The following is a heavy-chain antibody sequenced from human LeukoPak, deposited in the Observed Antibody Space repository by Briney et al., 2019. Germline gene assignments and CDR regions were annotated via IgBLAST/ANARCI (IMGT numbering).Heavy chain of an antibody. V-gene: IGHV1-46*01. CDR2: INPRDGST. D-gene: IGHD6-6*01. CDR1: GYTFTNYY. J-gene: IGHJ6*02. CDR3: ARDLPQYNSSSYSYYYGMDV. Sequence: ASVKVSCKASGYTFTNYYMHWVRQAPGQGLEWMGIINPRDGSTSYAQKFQGRVTMTRDTPTSTVYMELSSLRSEDTAISYCARDLPQYNSSSYSYYYGMDVWGQGTTVTVSS.